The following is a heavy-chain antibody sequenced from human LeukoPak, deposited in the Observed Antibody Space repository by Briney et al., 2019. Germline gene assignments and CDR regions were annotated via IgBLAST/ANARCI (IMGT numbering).Heavy chain of an antibody. J-gene: IGHJ6*02. D-gene: IGHD6-13*01. CDR2: IWYDGSNK. V-gene: IGHV3-33*01. CDR3: ARTYSTHRHMDV. Sequence: GRSLRLSCAASGFTFSSYGMHWVRQALGKGLEWVAVIWYDGSNKYYADSVKGRFTISRDNSKNTLYLQMNSLRAEDTAVYYCARTYSTHRHMDVWGQGTTVTVSS. CDR1: GFTFSSYG.